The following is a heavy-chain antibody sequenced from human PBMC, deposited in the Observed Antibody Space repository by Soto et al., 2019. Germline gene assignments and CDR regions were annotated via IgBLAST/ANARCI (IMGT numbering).Heavy chain of an antibody. Sequence: KTSETLSLTCALYNASFSVYYWTWIRQPPGKGLEWIGEINHSGSSNSNPSLKSRVTISVDTSKNQFSLKLNSVTAADTAVYYCARDSTRRGACDVWGQGTMVTVSS. CDR1: NASFSVYY. D-gene: IGHD2-2*01. J-gene: IGHJ3*01. CDR3: ARDSTRRGACDV. CDR2: INHSGSS. V-gene: IGHV4-34*01.